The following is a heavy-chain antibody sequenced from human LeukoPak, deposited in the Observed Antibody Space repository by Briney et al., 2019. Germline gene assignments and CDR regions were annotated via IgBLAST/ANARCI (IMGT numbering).Heavy chain of an antibody. Sequence: GRSLRLSCTTSGFTFDDYTMSWVRQAPGKGLEWVGFIRSKAFGGTTEYAASVKGRFTISRDDSKGIAYLQMNSLKIEDTAMYYCSRAPYSNYVNLDYWGQGTLVTVSS. J-gene: IGHJ4*02. CDR1: GFTFDDYT. CDR3: SRAPYSNYVNLDY. CDR2: IRSKAFGGTT. V-gene: IGHV3-49*04. D-gene: IGHD4-11*01.